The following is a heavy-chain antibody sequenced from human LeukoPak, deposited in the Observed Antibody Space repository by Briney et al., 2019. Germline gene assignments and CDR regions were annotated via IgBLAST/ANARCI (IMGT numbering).Heavy chain of an antibody. J-gene: IGHJ6*03. CDR2: INHSGST. CDR3: ARLFGGRLKQQLPPPSYYYMDV. V-gene: IGHV4-34*01. CDR1: GGSFSGYY. Sequence: PSETLSLTCAVYGGSFSGYYWSWIRQPPGKGLEWIGEINHSGSTNYNPSLKSRVTISVDTSKNQFSLKLSSVTAADTAVYYCARLFGGRLKQQLPPPSYYYMDVWGKGTTVTVSS. D-gene: IGHD6-13*01.